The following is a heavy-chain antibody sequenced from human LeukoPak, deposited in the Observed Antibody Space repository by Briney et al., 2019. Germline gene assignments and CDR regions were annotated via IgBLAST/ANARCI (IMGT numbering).Heavy chain of an antibody. CDR2: INPNSGGT. D-gene: IGHD2-2*01. CDR3: ARDPPRKYQLLSGVFDY. CDR1: GYTFTGYY. Sequence: ASVKVSCKASGYTFTGYYMHWVRQAPGQGLEWMGQINPNSGGTNYAQKFQGRVTMTRDTPISTAYMELSRLRSDDTAVYYCARDPPRKYQLLSGVFDYWGQGTLVTVSS. V-gene: IGHV1-2*06. J-gene: IGHJ4*02.